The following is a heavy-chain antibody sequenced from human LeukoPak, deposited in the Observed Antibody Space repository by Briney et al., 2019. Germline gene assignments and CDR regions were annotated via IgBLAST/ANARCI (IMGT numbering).Heavy chain of an antibody. V-gene: IGHV4-39*07. CDR1: GGSISSSSYY. CDR3: TRGYSGGLEY. Sequence: SETLSLTCTVSGGSISSSSYYWGWIRQPPGKGLEWIGSIYYSGSTYYNPSLKSRVTISVDTSKNQFSLKLSSVTAADTAVYYCTRGYSGGLEYWGQGTLVTVSS. CDR2: IYYSGST. D-gene: IGHD6-25*01. J-gene: IGHJ4*02.